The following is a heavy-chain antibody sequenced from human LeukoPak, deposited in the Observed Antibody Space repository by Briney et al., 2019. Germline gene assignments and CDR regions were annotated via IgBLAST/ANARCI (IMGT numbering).Heavy chain of an antibody. D-gene: IGHD3-16*01. V-gene: IGHV1-2*02. Sequence: ASVKVSCKASGYTFTGYYMHWVRQAPGQGLKWMGWINPNSGGTNYAQKFQGRVTMTRDTSISTAYMELSRLRSDDTAVYYCARGGGLDYRVEYAFDIWGQGTMVTVSS. CDR3: ARGGGLDYRVEYAFDI. CDR2: INPNSGGT. J-gene: IGHJ3*02. CDR1: GYTFTGYY.